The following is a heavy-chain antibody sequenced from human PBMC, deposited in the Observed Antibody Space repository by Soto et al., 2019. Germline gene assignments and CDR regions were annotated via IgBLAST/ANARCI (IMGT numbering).Heavy chain of an antibody. D-gene: IGHD6-19*01. V-gene: IGHV3-11*06. CDR2: ISTLSTYT. J-gene: IGHJ3*01. CDR3: ARHSKLGTGWFDAFDV. Sequence: HVQLVESGGGSVKPGGSLRVSCVGSGFNFSDSYMSWVRQAPGKGLEWVAYISTLSTYTNYAESVRGRFTVSRDNAQRSLFLHMNSLRAEDTAVYFCARHSKLGTGWFDAFDVWGQWTMATFSS. CDR1: GFNFSDSY.